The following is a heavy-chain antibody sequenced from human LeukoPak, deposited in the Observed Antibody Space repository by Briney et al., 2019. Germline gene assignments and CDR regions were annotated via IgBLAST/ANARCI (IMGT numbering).Heavy chain of an antibody. J-gene: IGHJ6*02. V-gene: IGHV3-30-3*01. D-gene: IGHD1-14*01. CDR2: VLDDTDFA. CDR1: GFTFSNAW. CDR3: ASEPGLNRGPVYAMDV. Sequence: PGGSLRLSCAASGFTFSNAWMSWVRQAPGKGLEWLTLVLDDTDFAYYADALRGRFIISRDTSKNLVYLQMNSLRPEDTAIYYCASEPGLNRGPVYAMDVWGQGTTVTVSS.